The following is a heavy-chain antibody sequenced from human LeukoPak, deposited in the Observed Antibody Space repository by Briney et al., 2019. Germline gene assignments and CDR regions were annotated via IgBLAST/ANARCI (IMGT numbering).Heavy chain of an antibody. V-gene: IGHV4-59*01. J-gene: IGHJ4*02. CDR3: AGFRYYFDY. CDR2: IYYSGST. Sequence: PSETLSLTCTVSGGSISSYYWSWIRQPPGKGLEWIGYIYYSGSTNYNPSLKSRVTISVDTSKNQFSLKLSSVTAADTAVDYCAGFRYYFDYWGQGTLVTVSS. CDR1: GGSISSYY.